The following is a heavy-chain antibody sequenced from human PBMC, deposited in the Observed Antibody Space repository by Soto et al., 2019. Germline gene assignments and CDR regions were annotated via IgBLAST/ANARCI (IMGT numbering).Heavy chain of an antibody. Sequence: EVQLLESGGGLVQPGGSLRLSCAASGFTFSSYAMSWVRQAPGKGLEWVSAISGSGGSTYYADSVKGRFTISRDNSKNTLYLQMNSLRAEDSAVYHCAKDRPLYIVGSTDRRPNAFDMWGQGTMVTVSS. CDR2: ISGSGGST. V-gene: IGHV3-23*01. D-gene: IGHD1-26*01. CDR1: GFTFSSYA. J-gene: IGHJ3*02. CDR3: AKDRPLYIVGSTDRRPNAFDM.